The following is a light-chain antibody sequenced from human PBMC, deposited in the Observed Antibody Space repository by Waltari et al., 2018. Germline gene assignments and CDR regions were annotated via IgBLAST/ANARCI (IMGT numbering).Light chain of an antibody. CDR3: SSYAGSSKGV. Sequence: QSALTQPASVSGSPGQSITISSTGTSSDVGIYKRVSWYQQHPGKAPKLMIYAVSKRPSGVSDRFSGSKSGDMASLTISGLQPEDEAEYFCSSYAGSSKGVFGGGTKVTVL. V-gene: IGLV2-23*02. CDR2: AVS. J-gene: IGLJ2*01. CDR1: SSDVGIYKR.